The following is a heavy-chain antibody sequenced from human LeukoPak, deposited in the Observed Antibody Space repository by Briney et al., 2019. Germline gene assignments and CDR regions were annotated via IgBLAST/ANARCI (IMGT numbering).Heavy chain of an antibody. CDR3: AKVAGYSSGPCDY. Sequence: PGGSLRLSCAASGFTFPNYVMSWVRQAPGKGLEWVSGISGSGGNTYYADSVKGRFTISRDNSKNTLYLQMTSLRAEDTAVYYCAKVAGYSSGPCDYWGQGTLVTVSS. V-gene: IGHV3-23*01. D-gene: IGHD6-19*01. CDR2: ISGSGGNT. CDR1: GFTFPNYV. J-gene: IGHJ4*02.